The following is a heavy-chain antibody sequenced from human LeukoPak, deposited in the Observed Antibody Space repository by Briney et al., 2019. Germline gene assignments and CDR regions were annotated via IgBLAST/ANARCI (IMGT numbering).Heavy chain of an antibody. D-gene: IGHD4-17*01. CDR2: ISGTSGYI. CDR3: ARDAYGDYATDF. Sequence: PGGSLRLSCAASGFTFSSYTMNWVRQAPGKGLEWVSSISGTSGYIYYADSVKGRFTIYRDNAKKSLYLQMNSLRADDTAVYYCARDAYGDYATDFWGQGTLVTVSS. CDR1: GFTFSSYT. J-gene: IGHJ4*02. V-gene: IGHV3-21*01.